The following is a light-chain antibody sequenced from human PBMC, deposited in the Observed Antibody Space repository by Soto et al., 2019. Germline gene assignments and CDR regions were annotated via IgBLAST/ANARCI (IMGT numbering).Light chain of an antibody. CDR1: SSDVGGYTY. CDR3: TSYTSSSTPYV. CDR2: DVS. Sequence: QSALTQPASVSGSPGQSITISCAGTSSDVGGYTYVSWYQQHPGKAPNLMIYDVSNRPSGVSNRFSGSKSGNTASLTIYGAQAEDEADYYCTSYTSSSTPYVFGGGTKVTV. J-gene: IGLJ1*01. V-gene: IGLV2-14*01.